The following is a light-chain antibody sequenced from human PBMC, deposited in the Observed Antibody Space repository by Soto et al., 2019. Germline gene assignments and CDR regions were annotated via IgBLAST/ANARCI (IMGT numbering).Light chain of an antibody. Sequence: QSVLTQPPSASGSPGQSVTISCTGTSSDVGGYNYVSWYQQHPGKAPKLMISGVSERPSGVPDRFSGSKSGNTASLTISGLQAEDEADYYCCSYVDTDTWVFGGGTQLTVL. CDR2: GVS. CDR1: SSDVGGYNY. V-gene: IGLV2-11*01. CDR3: CSYVDTDTWV. J-gene: IGLJ3*02.